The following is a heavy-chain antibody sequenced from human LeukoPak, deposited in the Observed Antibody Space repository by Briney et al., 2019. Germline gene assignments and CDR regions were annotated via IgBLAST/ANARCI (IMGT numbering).Heavy chain of an antibody. Sequence: PGRSLRLSCAASGFTFSSYGMHWVRQAPGKGLEWVAVISYDGSNKYYADSVKGRFTISRDNSKNTLYLQMNSLRAEDTALYYCARDHSPKWGSGERYFDLWGQGTLVTVSS. D-gene: IGHD7-27*01. CDR3: ARDHSPKWGSGERYFDL. CDR1: GFTFSSYG. V-gene: IGHV3-30*03. CDR2: ISYDGSNK. J-gene: IGHJ4*02.